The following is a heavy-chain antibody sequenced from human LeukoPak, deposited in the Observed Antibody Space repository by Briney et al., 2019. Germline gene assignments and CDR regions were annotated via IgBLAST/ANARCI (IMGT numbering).Heavy chain of an antibody. Sequence: QAGGSLRLSCAASGFTVSSNYMSWVRQAPGKGLEWVSLIYSDGSTYYADSVKGRFTISRDNSKNTLYLQMNSLRAEDTAVYYRARDLGYCSGGSCYVGYFDYWGQGTLVTVSS. V-gene: IGHV3-66*01. CDR3: ARDLGYCSGGSCYVGYFDY. CDR2: IYSDGST. J-gene: IGHJ4*02. CDR1: GFTVSSNY. D-gene: IGHD2-15*01.